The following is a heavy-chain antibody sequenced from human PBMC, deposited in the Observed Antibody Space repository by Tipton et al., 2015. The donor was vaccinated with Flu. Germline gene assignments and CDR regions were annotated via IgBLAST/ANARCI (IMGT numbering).Heavy chain of an antibody. CDR1: GGTFSSYA. CDR2: IIPIFGTA. D-gene: IGHD3-10*01. CDR3: ARGAGSGSYLGYYYYMDV. J-gene: IGHJ6*03. Sequence: QSGPEVKKPGASVKVSCKASGGTFSSYAISWVRQAPGQGLEWMGGIIPIFGTANYAQKFQGRVTITADKSTSTAYMELSSLRSDDTAVYYCARGAGSGSYLGYYYYMDVWGKGTTVTVSS. V-gene: IGHV1-69*06.